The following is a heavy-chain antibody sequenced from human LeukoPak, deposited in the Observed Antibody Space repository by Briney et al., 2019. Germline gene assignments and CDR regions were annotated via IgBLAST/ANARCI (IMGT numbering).Heavy chain of an antibody. CDR2: IYTSGST. CDR3: ARAVGTRRPPGGYDSGWFDP. V-gene: IGHV4-4*07. J-gene: IGHJ5*02. Sequence: SETLSLTCTVSGGSISSYYWSWIRQPAGKGLEWIGRIYTSGSTNYNPSLKSRVTISVDKSKNQFSLKLSSVTAADTAVYYCARAVGTRRPPGGYDSGWFDPWGQGTLVTVSS. CDR1: GGSISSYY. D-gene: IGHD5-12*01.